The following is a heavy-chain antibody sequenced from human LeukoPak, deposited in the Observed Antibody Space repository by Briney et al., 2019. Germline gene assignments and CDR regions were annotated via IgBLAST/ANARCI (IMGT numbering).Heavy chain of an antibody. J-gene: IGHJ4*02. V-gene: IGHV3-9*01. CDR1: GFTFDDYA. CDR2: ISWNSGSI. D-gene: IGHD3-3*01. Sequence: PGRSLRLSCAASGFTFDDYAMHWVRQAPGKGLEWVSGISWNSGSIGYADSVKGRFTISRDNAKNSLYLQMNSLRAEDTALYYCAKDTYYDFWSGYGDYWGQGTLVTVSS. CDR3: AKDTYYDFWSGYGDY.